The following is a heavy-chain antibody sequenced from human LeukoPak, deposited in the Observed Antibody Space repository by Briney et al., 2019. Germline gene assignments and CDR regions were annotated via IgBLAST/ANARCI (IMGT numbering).Heavy chain of an antibody. D-gene: IGHD3-10*01. J-gene: IGHJ4*02. Sequence: SVKVSCKASGGTFSSYTISWVRQAPGQGLEWMGRIIPVLGIANYAQKFQGRVTITADKSTSTAYMELSSLRSEDTAVYYCARGYGSGSYSQFDYWGQGTLVTVS. V-gene: IGHV1-69*02. CDR2: IIPVLGIA. CDR3: ARGYGSGSYSQFDY. CDR1: GGTFSSYT.